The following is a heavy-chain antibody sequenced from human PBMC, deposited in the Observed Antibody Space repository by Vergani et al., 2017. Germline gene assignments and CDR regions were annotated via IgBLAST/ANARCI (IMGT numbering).Heavy chain of an antibody. D-gene: IGHD5-12*01. CDR2: ISGSGGST. J-gene: IGHJ6*02. V-gene: IGHV3-23*04. CDR3: AKANPRNSGYDYLYYYHAMDV. Sequence: ELQLVESGGGLVQPGGSLRLSCAASGSTVSGNYMTWVRQAPGKGLEWVSGISGSGGSTYYAGSVKGRFTISRDSSKNTLYLQMNSLSAGDTAVYYCAKANPRNSGYDYLYYYHAMDVWGQGTTVIVSS. CDR1: GSTVSGNY.